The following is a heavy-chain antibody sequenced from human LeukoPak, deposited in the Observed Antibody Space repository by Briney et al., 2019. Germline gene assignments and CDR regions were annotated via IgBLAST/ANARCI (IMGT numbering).Heavy chain of an antibody. J-gene: IGHJ5*02. CDR3: ARDSVGATFWFDP. CDR1: GFTFSSYW. Sequence: GGSLRLSCAASGFTFSSYWMSWVRQAPEKGLEWVANIKQDGSEKYYVDSVKGRFTISRDNAKSSLYLQMNSLRAEDTAVYYCARDSVGATFWFDPWGQGTLVTVSS. CDR2: IKQDGSEK. V-gene: IGHV3-7*01. D-gene: IGHD1-26*01.